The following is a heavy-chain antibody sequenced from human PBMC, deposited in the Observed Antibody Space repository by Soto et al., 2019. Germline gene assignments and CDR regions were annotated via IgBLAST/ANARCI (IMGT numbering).Heavy chain of an antibody. D-gene: IGHD4-17*01. J-gene: IGHJ6*02. V-gene: IGHV5-10-1*01. CDR3: AVRPVYGDYYGGYYYYGMDV. Sequence: GESLKISCKGSGYSFTSYWISWVRQMPGKGLEWMGRIDPSDSYTNYSPSFQGHVTISADKSISTAYLQWSSLKASDTAMYYFAVRPVYGDYYGGYYYYGMDVWGQGTTVTVSS. CDR1: GYSFTSYW. CDR2: IDPSDSYT.